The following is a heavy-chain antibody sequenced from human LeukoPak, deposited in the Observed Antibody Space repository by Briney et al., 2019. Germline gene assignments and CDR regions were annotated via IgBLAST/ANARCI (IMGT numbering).Heavy chain of an antibody. Sequence: SETLSLTCAVYGGSFSGYYWSWIRQPPGKGLEWIGEINHSGSTNYNPSLKSRVTISVDTSKNQFSLKLSSVTAADTAVYYCARGRREGDNGADRWFDPWGQGTLVTVSS. CDR2: INHSGST. CDR3: ARGRREGDNGADRWFDP. CDR1: GGSFSGYY. D-gene: IGHD2-8*01. V-gene: IGHV4-34*01. J-gene: IGHJ5*02.